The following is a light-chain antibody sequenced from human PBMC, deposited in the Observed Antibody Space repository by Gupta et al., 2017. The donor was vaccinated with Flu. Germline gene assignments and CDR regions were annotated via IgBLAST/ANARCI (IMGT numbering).Light chain of an antibody. V-gene: IGLV1-40*01. CDR1: NSNTGAHYD. CDR3: QSYDSSLNEWV. CDR2: GDD. J-gene: IGLJ3*02. Sequence: QSVLTQPPSVSGAPGQRVTISCTGSNSNTGAHYDVHWYFQLPGTAPKLLLQGDDNRPAGDPARFSGSKSGNSASLAIAGLQPEDEADYYCQSYDSSLNEWVFGGGTKLTVL.